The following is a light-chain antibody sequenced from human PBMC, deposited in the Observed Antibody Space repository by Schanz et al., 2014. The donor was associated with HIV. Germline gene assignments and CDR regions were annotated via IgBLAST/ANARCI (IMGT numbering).Light chain of an antibody. Sequence: QSALTQPPSASGSPGQSVTISCTGTNSDVGGYNYVSWYRQHPGKAPKLMIYEVTKRPSGVPDRFSGSKSGNTASLTVSGLQAEDEADYYCCSYAGSYTLVVFGGGTKLTVL. CDR3: CSYAGSYTLVV. J-gene: IGLJ3*02. V-gene: IGLV2-8*01. CDR2: EVT. CDR1: NSDVGGYNY.